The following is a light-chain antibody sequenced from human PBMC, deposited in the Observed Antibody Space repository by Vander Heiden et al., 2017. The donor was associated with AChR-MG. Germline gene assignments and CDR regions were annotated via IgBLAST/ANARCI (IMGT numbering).Light chain of an antibody. CDR2: GAS. CDR1: QSVSSSS. CDR3: QQYGSSPQT. Sequence: DIALTQSPGTLSLSPGDRATLSCRASQSVSSSSLAWFQQKPGQAPRLLIYGASSRATGIPDRFSGSGSGTDFTLTISRLEPEDFAVYYCQQYGSSPQTFGQGTKVEIK. V-gene: IGKV3-20*01. J-gene: IGKJ1*01.